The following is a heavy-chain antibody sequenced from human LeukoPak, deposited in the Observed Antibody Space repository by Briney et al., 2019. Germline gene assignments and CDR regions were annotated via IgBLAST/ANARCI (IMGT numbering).Heavy chain of an antibody. CDR1: GYTFAGYY. V-gene: IGHV1-2*02. D-gene: IGHD3-22*01. J-gene: IGHJ4*02. Sequence: ASVKVSCKASGYTFAGYYMHWVRQAPGQGLGWMGWINPNSGGTNYAQKFQGRVTMTRDTSISTAYMELSRLRSDDTAVYYCARWCDSSGYLLRNSFDYWGQGTLVTVSP. CDR3: ARWCDSSGYLLRNSFDY. CDR2: INPNSGGT.